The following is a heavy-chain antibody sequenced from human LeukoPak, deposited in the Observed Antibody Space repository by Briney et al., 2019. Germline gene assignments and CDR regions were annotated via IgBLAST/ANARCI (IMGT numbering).Heavy chain of an antibody. CDR3: ARDETTGVLHFDY. J-gene: IGHJ4*02. Sequence: GRSLRLSCAASGFTFNNYGMHWVRQAPGKGLEWVAVIWYDGSNKYYADSVKGRFTISRDNSKNTLYLQMSSLRAEDTAVYSCARDETTGVLHFDYWGQGTLVTVSS. V-gene: IGHV3-33*01. CDR2: IWYDGSNK. D-gene: IGHD4-11*01. CDR1: GFTFNNYG.